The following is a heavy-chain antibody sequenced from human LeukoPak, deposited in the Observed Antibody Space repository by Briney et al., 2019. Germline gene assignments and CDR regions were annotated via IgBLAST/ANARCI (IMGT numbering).Heavy chain of an antibody. D-gene: IGHD3-10*01. CDR1: GFTFSSYG. J-gene: IGHJ4*02. CDR2: ISDGGTKE. CDR3: ARASRFRSPGLLDY. V-gene: IGHV3-30*03. Sequence: QSGGSLRLSCAASGFTFSSYGIHWVRQAPGTGLEWVAFISDGGTKEEYAESLRGRFTISRDNAKNTVFLQMNSLRSDDTAVYYCARASRFRSPGLLDYWGQGTPVTVSS.